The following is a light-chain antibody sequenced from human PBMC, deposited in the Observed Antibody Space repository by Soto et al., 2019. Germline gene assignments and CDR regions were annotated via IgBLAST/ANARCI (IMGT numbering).Light chain of an antibody. CDR1: QSVGSNY. CDR3: QQYGRSPRT. J-gene: IGKJ1*01. V-gene: IGKV3-20*01. CDR2: GAT. Sequence: EIVLTQSPGTLSLSPGERATLSCRASQSVGSNYFAWYQQKPGQAPRLLIYGATSRATGIPDRFSGSGSGTDITLTICRLEPEDFAIYYCQQYGRSPRTFGQGTKVEIK.